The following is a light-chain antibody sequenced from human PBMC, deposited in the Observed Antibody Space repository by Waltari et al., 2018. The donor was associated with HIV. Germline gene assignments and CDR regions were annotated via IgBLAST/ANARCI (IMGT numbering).Light chain of an antibody. CDR1: SSNIGSNY. Sequence: QSVLTQPPSASGTPGQRVTISCSGSSSNIGSNYVYWYQQLPGTAPKLLNYRTNQRPSGVPDRFSGSKSGTSASLAITGLRSEDEADYYCAAWDDGLSGPVFGGGTKLTVL. V-gene: IGLV1-47*01. J-gene: IGLJ3*02. CDR2: RTN. CDR3: AAWDDGLSGPV.